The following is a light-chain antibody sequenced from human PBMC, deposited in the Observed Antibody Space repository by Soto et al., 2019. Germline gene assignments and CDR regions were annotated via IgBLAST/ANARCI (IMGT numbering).Light chain of an antibody. J-gene: IGLJ1*01. CDR2: DNN. Sequence: QSVLRQPPSVSAAPGQKVTISCSGNNFNVGDNSVSWYQQLPGRAPKLLIYDNNERPSEIADRFSGSKSGTSATLGITGLQTGDEADYYCGSWDISLTTYVFGTGTKLTVL. CDR1: NFNVGDNS. CDR3: GSWDISLTTYV. V-gene: IGLV1-51*01.